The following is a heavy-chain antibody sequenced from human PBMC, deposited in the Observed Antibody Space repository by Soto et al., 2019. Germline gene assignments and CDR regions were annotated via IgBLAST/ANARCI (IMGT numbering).Heavy chain of an antibody. V-gene: IGHV1-46*01. Sequence: QVQLVQSGAEVKKPGASVKVACKASGYKFTTYFIHWVRQAPGQGLEWMGMIHPSGDTGYGQKFRGRVTMTIDTSTTTAYMELRNLTSEDTAIYFSVRGYCTTTPCSGDFQHWARAPWSPSPQ. D-gene: IGHD2-8*01. CDR2: IHPSGDT. CDR3: VRGYCTTTPCSGDFQH. J-gene: IGHJ1*01. CDR1: GYKFTTYF.